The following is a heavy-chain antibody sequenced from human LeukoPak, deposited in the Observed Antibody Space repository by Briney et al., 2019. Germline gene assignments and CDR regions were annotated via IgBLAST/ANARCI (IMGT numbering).Heavy chain of an antibody. J-gene: IGHJ4*02. D-gene: IGHD1-1*01. Sequence: SETLSLTCTVSGGSISSSSYYWGWIRQPPGKGLEWIGSIYYSGSTYYNPSLKSRVTISVDTSKNQFSLKLSSVTAADTAVYYCARLHWNDVFFDYWGKGTLVTVSS. CDR1: GGSISSSSYY. V-gene: IGHV4-39*01. CDR2: IYYSGST. CDR3: ARLHWNDVFFDY.